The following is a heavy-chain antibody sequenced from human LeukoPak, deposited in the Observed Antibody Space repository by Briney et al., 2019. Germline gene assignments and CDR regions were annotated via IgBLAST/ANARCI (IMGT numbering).Heavy chain of an antibody. CDR2: INPNSGGT. J-gene: IGHJ4*02. CDR3: ARAGYCSDGKCYTFDY. Sequence: ASVTVSFKASGYTFTAYSMHWVRQAPGQGLEWMGWINPNSGGTDCAQRFEGRVTMTRDTSITMLYMEMSSLTPDDTALYYCARAGYCSDGKCYTFDYWGQGTLVTVSS. D-gene: IGHD2-15*01. CDR1: GYTFTAYS. V-gene: IGHV1-2*02.